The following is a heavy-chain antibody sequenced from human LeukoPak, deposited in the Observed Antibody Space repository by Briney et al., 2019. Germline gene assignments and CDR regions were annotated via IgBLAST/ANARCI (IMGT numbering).Heavy chain of an antibody. D-gene: IGHD3-22*01. CDR2: IYYSGST. CDR1: GGSITSYY. J-gene: IGHJ4*02. Sequence: PPETLSLTCTVSGGSITSYYWSWIRQPPGKGLEYIGYIYYSGSTNYNPSLKSRVTISVDTSKNQFSLKLSSVTAADTAVYYCARLYYETGGYYYIDYWGQGTLVTVSS. V-gene: IGHV4-59*01. CDR3: ARLYYETGGYYYIDY.